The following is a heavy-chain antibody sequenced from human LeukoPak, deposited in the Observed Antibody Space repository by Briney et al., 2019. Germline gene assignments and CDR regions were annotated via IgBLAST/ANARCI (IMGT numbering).Heavy chain of an antibody. D-gene: IGHD2-15*01. CDR3: ARLDPCSGGSCYPLT. V-gene: IGHV5-51*01. CDR2: IYPGDSDT. J-gene: IGHJ4*02. Sequence: GESLKISCKGSGYSFTSYWIGWVRQMPGKGPEWMGTIYPGDSDTRYSPSFQGQVTISADKSISTAYLQWSSLKASDTAMYYCARLDPCSGGSCYPLTWGQGTLVTVSS. CDR1: GYSFTSYW.